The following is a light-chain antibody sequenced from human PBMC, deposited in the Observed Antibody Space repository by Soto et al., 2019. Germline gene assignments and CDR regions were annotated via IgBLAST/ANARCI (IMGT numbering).Light chain of an antibody. CDR3: GMWDSSLSVVV. V-gene: IGLV1-51*01. Sequence: QSVLTQPPSVSAAPGQKVTISCSGSSSNIVSWYQQLPGTAPKLLIDDNNKRPSGIPDRFSGSKSGTSATLGITGLQTGDEADYYCGMWDSSLSVVVFGGGTKLTVL. J-gene: IGLJ2*01. CDR2: DNN. CDR1: SSNI.